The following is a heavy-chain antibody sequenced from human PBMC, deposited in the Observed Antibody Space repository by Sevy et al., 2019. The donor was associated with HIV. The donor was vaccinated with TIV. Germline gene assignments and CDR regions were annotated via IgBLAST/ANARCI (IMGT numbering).Heavy chain of an antibody. CDR3: AKGVRYYDSSGYYGAFDI. CDR1: GFTFSSYG. CDR2: ISYDGSNK. Sequence: GGSLRLSCAASGFTFSSYGMHWVRQAPGKGLEWVAVISYDGSNKYYADSVKGRFTISRDNSKNTLYLQMNSLRAEETAGYYCAKGVRYYDSSGYYGAFDIWGQGTMVTVSS. V-gene: IGHV3-30*18. D-gene: IGHD3-22*01. J-gene: IGHJ3*02.